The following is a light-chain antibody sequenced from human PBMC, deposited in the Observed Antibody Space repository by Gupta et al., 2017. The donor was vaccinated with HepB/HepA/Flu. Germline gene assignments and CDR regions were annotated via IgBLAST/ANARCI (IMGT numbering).Light chain of an antibody. Sequence: AIQMTQSPSSLSSSVGDRVTITCRASQDIRHNLAWYQQKPGKAPKLLIYDASTLESGVPSRFSGSGSGTDFTLTISSLQPEDFATYYCLQDNNYPRTFGQGTKVEIK. V-gene: IGKV1-6*01. CDR1: QDIRHN. CDR2: DAS. CDR3: LQDNNYPRT. J-gene: IGKJ1*01.